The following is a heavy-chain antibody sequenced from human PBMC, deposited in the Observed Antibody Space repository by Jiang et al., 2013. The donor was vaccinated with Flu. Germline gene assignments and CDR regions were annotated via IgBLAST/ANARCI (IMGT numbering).Heavy chain of an antibody. CDR3: AREADYGDYYFYFDY. CDR2: TYYRSKWYN. V-gene: IGHV6-1*01. D-gene: IGHD4-17*01. Sequence: TYYRSKWYNDYAVSVKSRITINPDTSKNQFSLQLNSVTPEDTAVYYCAREADYGDYYFYFDYWGQGTLVTVSS. J-gene: IGHJ4*02.